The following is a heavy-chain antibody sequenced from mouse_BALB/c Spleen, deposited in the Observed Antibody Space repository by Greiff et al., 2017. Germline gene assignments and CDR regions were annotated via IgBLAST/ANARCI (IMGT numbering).Heavy chain of an antibody. J-gene: IGHJ4*01. Sequence: QVQLKQSGPGLVQPSQSLSITCTVSGFSLTSYGVHWVRQSPGKGLEWLGVIWSGGSTDYNAAFISRLSISKDNSKSQVFFKMNSLQANDTAIYYCARKEMRYYGNPYAMDYWGQGTSVTVSS. D-gene: IGHD2-1*01. CDR2: IWSGGST. CDR1: GFSLTSYG. V-gene: IGHV2-2*02. CDR3: ARKEMRYYGNPYAMDY.